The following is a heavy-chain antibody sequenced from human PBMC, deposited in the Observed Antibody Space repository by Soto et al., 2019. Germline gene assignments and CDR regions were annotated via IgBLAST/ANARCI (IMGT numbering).Heavy chain of an antibody. CDR3: ARVSLGYCSGGSCFPDY. CDR1: GGSISSYY. V-gene: IGHV4-59*01. Sequence: PSETLSLTCTVSGGSISSYYWSWIRQPPGKGLEWIGYIYYSGSTNYNPSLKSRVTISVDTSKNQFSLKLSSVTAADTAVYYCARVSLGYCSGGSCFPDYWGQGTLVTVSS. J-gene: IGHJ4*02. D-gene: IGHD2-15*01. CDR2: IYYSGST.